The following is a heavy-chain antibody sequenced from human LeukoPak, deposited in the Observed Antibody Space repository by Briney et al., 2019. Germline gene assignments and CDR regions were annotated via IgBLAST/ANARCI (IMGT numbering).Heavy chain of an antibody. CDR2: IYHRGST. CDR3: ARQTGSGLFILP. CDR1: GDSISSGNW. D-gene: IGHD3/OR15-3a*01. J-gene: IGHJ4*02. Sequence: SETLSLTCAVSGDSISSGNWWSWVRQPPGKGLEWIGEIYHRGSTNYNPSLKSRLTISVDKSKNQFSLKLSSVTAADTAVYYCARQTGSGLFILPGGQGTLVAVSS. V-gene: IGHV4-4*02.